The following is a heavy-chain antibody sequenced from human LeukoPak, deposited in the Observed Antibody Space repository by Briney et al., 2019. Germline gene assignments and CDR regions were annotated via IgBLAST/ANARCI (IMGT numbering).Heavy chain of an antibody. CDR1: GFTVNINY. CDR2: TYSDDRT. Sequence: GGSLRLSCAASGFTVNINYISWVRQAPGKGLEWVSLTYSDDRTYYADSVKGRFTISRDRSKSTLFLQMYSLRVEDTAVYYCASRSLRGYSYGVYYFSMDVWGQGTTVTVSS. V-gene: IGHV3-53*01. CDR3: ASRSLRGYSYGVYYFSMDV. J-gene: IGHJ6*02. D-gene: IGHD5-18*01.